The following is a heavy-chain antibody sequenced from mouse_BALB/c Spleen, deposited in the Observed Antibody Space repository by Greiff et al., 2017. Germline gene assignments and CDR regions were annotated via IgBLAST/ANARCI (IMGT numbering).Heavy chain of an antibody. CDR1: GYSITSGYY. J-gene: IGHJ3*01. CDR3: ARLGSYDGYYVFAY. D-gene: IGHD2-3*01. CDR2: ISYDGSN. V-gene: IGHV3-6*02. Sequence: VQLKESGPGLVKPSQSLSLTCSVTGYSITSGYYWNWIRQFPGNKLEWMGYISYDGSNNYNPSLKNRISITRDTSKNQFFLKLNSVTTEDTATYYCARLGSYDGYYVFAYWGQGTLVTVSA.